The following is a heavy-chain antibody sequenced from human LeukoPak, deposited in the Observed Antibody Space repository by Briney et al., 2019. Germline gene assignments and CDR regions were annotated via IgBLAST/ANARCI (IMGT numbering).Heavy chain of an antibody. CDR1: GFTFSDYY. J-gene: IGHJ4*02. D-gene: IGHD5-18*01. CDR2: ISSSGSTI. CDR3: ARDKTAMVNFDY. Sequence: GGSLRLSCAASGFTFSDYYMGWIRQAPGKGLEWVSYISSSGSTIYYADSVKGRFTISRDNAKNSLYLQMNSLRAEDTAVYYCARDKTAMVNFDYWGQGTLVTVSS. V-gene: IGHV3-11*01.